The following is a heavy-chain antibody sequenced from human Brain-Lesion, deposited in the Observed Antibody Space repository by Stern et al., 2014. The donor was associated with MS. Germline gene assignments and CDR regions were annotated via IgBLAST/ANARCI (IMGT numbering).Heavy chain of an antibody. J-gene: IGHJ2*01. CDR2: VKQDGSET. D-gene: IGHD6-19*01. Sequence: EMQLVESGRGLVQPGGSLRLSCAASGFTFSNYWMNWVRQAPGKGLEWVANVKQDGSETYYVDSVKGRFTISRDNAKNSLYLQVNSLRAEDTAVYYCVRAAFTTGWYYWYFDLWGRGTLVTVSS. CDR1: GFTFSNYW. CDR3: VRAAFTTGWYYWYFDL. V-gene: IGHV3-7*01.